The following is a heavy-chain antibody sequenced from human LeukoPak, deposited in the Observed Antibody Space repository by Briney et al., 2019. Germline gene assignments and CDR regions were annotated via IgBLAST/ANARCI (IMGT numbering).Heavy chain of an antibody. CDR1: GFTFSDHH. J-gene: IGHJ1*01. V-gene: IGHV3-72*01. CDR2: IRNKANTYTT. Sequence: GGSLRLSCAVSGFTFSDHHMDWVRQAPGKGLEWVGRIRNKANTYTTEYAASVKGRFIVSRDDSKNSLYLQLNSLKTEDTAVYYCSRSPVGNFLEHWGQGTPGHRLL. D-gene: IGHD2/OR15-2a*01. CDR3: SRSPVGNFLEH.